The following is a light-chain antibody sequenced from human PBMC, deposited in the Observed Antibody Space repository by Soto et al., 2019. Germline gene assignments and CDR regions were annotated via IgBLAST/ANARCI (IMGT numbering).Light chain of an antibody. V-gene: IGKV2-28*01. CDR3: MQALQAPWT. Sequence: DIVMTQSPLPLPVTPGEPASISCRSSQSLLHDNGYNYLDWYLQKPGQSPQLLIYLGSNRASGVPDRFSGSASGTDFTLKISRVEAEDAGIYYCMQALQAPWTFGQGTKVEIK. J-gene: IGKJ1*01. CDR1: QSLLHDNGYNY. CDR2: LGS.